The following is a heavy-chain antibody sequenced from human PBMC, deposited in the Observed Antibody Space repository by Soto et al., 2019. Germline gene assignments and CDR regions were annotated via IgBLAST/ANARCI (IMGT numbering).Heavy chain of an antibody. V-gene: IGHV3-30*18. Sequence: QVQLVESGGGVVQPGRSPRLSCAASGFTFSSYGMHWVRQAPGKGLEWVAVISYDGSNKYYADSVKGRFTISRDNSKNTLYLQMNSLRAEDTAVYYCAKDPGRDGDYVRYFDLWGRGTLVTVSS. J-gene: IGHJ2*01. CDR1: GFTFSSYG. CDR3: AKDPGRDGDYVRYFDL. CDR2: ISYDGSNK. D-gene: IGHD4-17*01.